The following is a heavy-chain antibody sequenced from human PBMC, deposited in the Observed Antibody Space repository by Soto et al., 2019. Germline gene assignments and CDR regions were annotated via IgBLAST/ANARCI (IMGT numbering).Heavy chain of an antibody. CDR1: GCTFTGYY. V-gene: IGHV1-2*02. CDR3: ARDGYCSNTSCYFWFDP. Sequence: ASVKVSCKASGCTFTGYYMHWMRQAPGQGLEWMGWINPNSGGTNYAQKFQGRVTMTRDTSISTAYMELSRLRSDDTAVYYCARDGYCSNTSCYFWFDPWGQGTLVTVSS. J-gene: IGHJ5*02. CDR2: INPNSGGT. D-gene: IGHD2-2*03.